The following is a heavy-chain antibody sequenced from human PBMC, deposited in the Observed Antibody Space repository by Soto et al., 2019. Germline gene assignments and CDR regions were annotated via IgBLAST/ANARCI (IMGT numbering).Heavy chain of an antibody. Sequence: AETLSLTCAVSAYSSTINDSYWGCLRQPPGKGRDWFGISSYNGGTFYNPSLGGRVTSGLNASRSHSSLQVSLVSAAATADYYCGRHRIAAVWRGFDYWGQGSPVTVSS. CDR1: AYSSTINDSY. J-gene: IGHJ4*02. V-gene: IGHV4-39*01. CDR2: SSYNGGT. D-gene: IGHD6-6*01. CDR3: GRHRIAAVWRGFDY.